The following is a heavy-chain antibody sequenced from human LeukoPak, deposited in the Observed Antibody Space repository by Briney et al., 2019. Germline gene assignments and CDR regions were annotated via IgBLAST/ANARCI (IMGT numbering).Heavy chain of an antibody. V-gene: IGHV5-51*01. CDR3: ARPGQRTDNAGWNHFHY. J-gene: IGHJ4*02. Sequence: GESLKISCRGSGYTFTNYWIGWVRQMPGKGLEWMGIIYPGESAARYSPSFQGQVTISVDQSISTTYLQWSSLKASDTAIYYCARPGQRTDNAGWNHFHYWGQGTLVTVSA. CDR1: GYTFTNYW. CDR2: IYPGESAA. D-gene: IGHD6-25*01.